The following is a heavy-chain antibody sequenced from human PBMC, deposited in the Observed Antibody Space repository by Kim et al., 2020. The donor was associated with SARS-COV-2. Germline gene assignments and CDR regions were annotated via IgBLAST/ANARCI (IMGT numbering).Heavy chain of an antibody. CDR3: ASTYYYGSGFDP. Sequence: YYADPVKGRFTISRDNSKNTLYLQMNSLRAEDTAVYYCASTYYYGSGFDPWGQGTLVTVSS. D-gene: IGHD3-10*01. V-gene: IGHV3-23*01. J-gene: IGHJ5*02.